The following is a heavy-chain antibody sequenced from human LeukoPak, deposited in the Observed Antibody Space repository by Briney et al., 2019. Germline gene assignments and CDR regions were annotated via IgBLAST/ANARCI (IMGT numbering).Heavy chain of an antibody. D-gene: IGHD1-14*01. V-gene: IGHV3-21*01. CDR3: VREATGYTFDY. J-gene: IGHJ4*02. Sequence: GGSLRLSCAASGFTFSNAWMSWVRQAPGKGLEWVSSISYTSSYIFYADSVKGRFTISRDNAKNSLYLQMNSLRAEDTAVYYCVREATGYTFDYWGQGTLVTVSS. CDR2: ISYTSSYI. CDR1: GFTFSNAW.